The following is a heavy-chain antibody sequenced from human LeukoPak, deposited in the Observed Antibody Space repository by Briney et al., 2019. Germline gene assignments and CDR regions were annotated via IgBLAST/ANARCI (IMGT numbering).Heavy chain of an antibody. J-gene: IGHJ3*02. D-gene: IGHD6-13*01. V-gene: IGHV4-39*01. Sequence: SQTLSLTCTVSGGSISSGDYYWGWIRQPPGKGLEWIGSIYYSGSTYYNPSLKSRVTISVDTSKNQFSLKLSSVTAADTAVYYCARIAAVAFDIWGQGTMVTVSS. CDR3: ARIAAVAFDI. CDR1: GGSISSGDYY. CDR2: IYYSGST.